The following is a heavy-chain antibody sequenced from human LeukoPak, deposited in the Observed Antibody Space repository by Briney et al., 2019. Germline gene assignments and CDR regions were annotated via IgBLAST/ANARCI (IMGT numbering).Heavy chain of an antibody. CDR3: ARDQEMATIIIHGGSYYYYYMDV. V-gene: IGHV3-43D*03. CDR2: ISWDGGST. J-gene: IGHJ6*03. CDR1: GFTFDDYA. D-gene: IGHD5-24*01. Sequence: GGSLRLSCAASGFTFDDYAMHWVRHAPGKGLEWVSLISWDGGSTYYADSVKGRFTISRDNAKNSLYLQMNSLRAEDTAVYYCARDQEMATIIIHGGSYYYYYMDVWGKGTTVTVSS.